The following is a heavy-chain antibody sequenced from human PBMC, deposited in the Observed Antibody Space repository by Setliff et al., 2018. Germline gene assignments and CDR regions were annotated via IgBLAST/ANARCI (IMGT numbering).Heavy chain of an antibody. J-gene: IGHJ4*02. V-gene: IGHV5-51*01. Sequence: GESLKISCKGSGYSFTSYWIGWVRQMPGKGLEWMGIIYPGDSDTRYSPSFQGQVTISADKSISTAYLQWSSLKAADTAVYYCARSFSRREKFLLDYWGQGALVTVSS. CDR1: GYSFTSYW. CDR3: ARSFSRREKFLLDY. CDR2: IYPGDSDT.